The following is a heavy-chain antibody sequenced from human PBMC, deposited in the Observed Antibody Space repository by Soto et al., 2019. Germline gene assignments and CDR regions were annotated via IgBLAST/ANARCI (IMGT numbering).Heavy chain of an antibody. Sequence: QVQLVESGGGVVQPGRSLRLSCAASGFTFSSYGMHWVRQAPGKGLEWVAVIWYDGSNKYYADSVKGRFTISRDNSKNTLYLQMNSLRAEDTAVYYCARDLTIAARQEAYYYYYYGMDVWGQGTTVTVSS. CDR2: IWYDGSNK. V-gene: IGHV3-33*01. J-gene: IGHJ6*02. CDR3: ARDLTIAARQEAYYYYYYGMDV. CDR1: GFTFSSYG. D-gene: IGHD6-6*01.